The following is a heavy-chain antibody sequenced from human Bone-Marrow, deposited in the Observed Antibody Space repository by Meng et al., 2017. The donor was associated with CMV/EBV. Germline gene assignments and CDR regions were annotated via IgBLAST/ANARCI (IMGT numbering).Heavy chain of an antibody. Sequence: GESLKISCTASGFTFSKCGMHWVRQAPGKGLEWVAVIWYDGSEEYYADNVKGRFTISRDNSKNTLYLQMNSLRAEDTAVYYCAKVGPPEPYQEYYYYGMDVWGQGTTVTVSS. J-gene: IGHJ6*02. D-gene: IGHD1-26*01. V-gene: IGHV3-30*02. CDR1: GFTFSKCG. CDR3: AKVGPPEPYQEYYYYGMDV. CDR2: IWYDGSEE.